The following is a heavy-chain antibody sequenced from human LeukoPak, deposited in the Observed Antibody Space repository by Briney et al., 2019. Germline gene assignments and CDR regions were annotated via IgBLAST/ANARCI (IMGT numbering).Heavy chain of an antibody. D-gene: IGHD3-22*01. CDR1: GYTFTGYY. CDR2: INPNSGGT. Sequence: ASVKVSCKASGYTFTGYYMHWVRQAPGQGLEWMGRINPNSGGTNYAQKFQGRVTMTRDTSISTAYMELGRLRSDDTAVYYCARKNRKDSSGYINYWGQGTLVTVSS. V-gene: IGHV1-2*06. J-gene: IGHJ4*02. CDR3: ARKNRKDSSGYINY.